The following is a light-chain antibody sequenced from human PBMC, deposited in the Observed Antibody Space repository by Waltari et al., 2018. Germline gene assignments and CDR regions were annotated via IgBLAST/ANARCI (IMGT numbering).Light chain of an antibody. CDR2: DAS. CDR1: QSVTNY. CDR3: QQRSKWPLT. J-gene: IGKJ4*01. Sequence: DIVLTQSTATLSLSPGERATLSCRASQSVTNYLAWYQRKPCQAPRLLIYDASNRATGIPARFSGSGSGTDFTLTISNLEPEDSAVYYCQQRSKWPLTFGRGTKVEIK. V-gene: IGKV3-11*01.